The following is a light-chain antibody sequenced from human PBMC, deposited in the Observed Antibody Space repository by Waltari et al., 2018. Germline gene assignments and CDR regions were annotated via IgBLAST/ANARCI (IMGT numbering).Light chain of an antibody. CDR3: LQDSSYPWT. CDR1: QGISNY. Sequence: DIQMTQSPSAVSASVGDRVTITCRASQGISNYLAWFQQKPGKGPKRLIFAASSLQSGVPSRFSGSGSATEFTLTITNLQPEDFGTYYCLQDSSYPWTFGQGTRVDI. J-gene: IGKJ1*01. V-gene: IGKV1-17*03. CDR2: AAS.